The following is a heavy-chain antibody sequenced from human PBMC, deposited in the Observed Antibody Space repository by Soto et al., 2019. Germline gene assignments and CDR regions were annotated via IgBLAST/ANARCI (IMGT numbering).Heavy chain of an antibody. CDR1: GFTFSSYS. V-gene: IGHV3-48*02. CDR2: ISSSSSTI. D-gene: IGHD2-15*01. Sequence: EVQLVESGGGLVQPGGSLRLSCAASGFTFSSYSMNWVRQAPGKGLEWVSYISSSSSTIYYADSVKARFAISRDNAKNSLSLQMMSLRDEVTAVYYCARDGASLGYWGQGTLVTVSS. J-gene: IGHJ4*02. CDR3: ARDGASLGY.